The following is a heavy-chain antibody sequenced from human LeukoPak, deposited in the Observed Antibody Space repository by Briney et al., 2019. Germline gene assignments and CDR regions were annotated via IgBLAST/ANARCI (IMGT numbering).Heavy chain of an antibody. CDR1: GGSISSGDYY. CDR2: IYYSGST. V-gene: IGHV4-30-4*02. Sequence: SETLSLTCTVSGGSISSGDYYWSWIRQPPGKGLEWIGYIYYSGSTYYNPSLKSRVTISVDTSKNQFSLKLSSVTAADTAVYYCARDVRRDGYSNFDYWGQGTLVTVSS. CDR3: ARDVRRDGYSNFDY. D-gene: IGHD5-24*01. J-gene: IGHJ4*02.